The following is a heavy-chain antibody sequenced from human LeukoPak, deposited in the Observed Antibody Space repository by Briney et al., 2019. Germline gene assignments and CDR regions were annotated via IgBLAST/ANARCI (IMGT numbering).Heavy chain of an antibody. D-gene: IGHD3-22*01. CDR2: IKDDGSEK. V-gene: IGHV3-7*01. CDR3: ARIDSRGDLSFDF. CDR1: GFTFSSYW. J-gene: IGHJ4*02. Sequence: PGGSLRLSCVGSGFTFSSYWMTWVRQAPGKGLEWVANIKDDGSEKYSVDSVKGRFTISRDNAKNLLYLQMSSLRAEDTAVYYCARIDSRGDLSFDFWGQGTLVTVAS.